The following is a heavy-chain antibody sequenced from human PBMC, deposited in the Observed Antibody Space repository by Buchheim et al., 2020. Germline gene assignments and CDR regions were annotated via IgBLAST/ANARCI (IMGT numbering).Heavy chain of an antibody. D-gene: IGHD5-18*01. CDR3: AKTIQLWPEDYYYYYGMDV. CDR2: ISYDGSNK. V-gene: IGHV3-30*18. CDR1: GFTFSSYG. Sequence: QVQLVESGGGVVQPGRSLRLSCAASGFTFSSYGMHWVRQAPGKGLEWVACISYDGSNKYYADSVKGRFTISRDNSKNTLYLQMNSLRAEDTAVYYCAKTIQLWPEDYYYYYGMDVWGQGTT. J-gene: IGHJ6*02.